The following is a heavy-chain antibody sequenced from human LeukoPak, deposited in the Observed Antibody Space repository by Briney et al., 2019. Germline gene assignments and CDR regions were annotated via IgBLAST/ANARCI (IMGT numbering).Heavy chain of an antibody. CDR1: GFTFDDYA. CDR2: ISWNSGSI. CDR3: APGPLFDY. V-gene: IGHV3-9*01. J-gene: IGHJ4*02. Sequence: PGGSLRLSCAASGFTFDDYAMHWVRQAPGKGLEWVSGISWNSGSIGYADSVKGRFTISRDNAKNSLYLQMNSLRAEDTALYYCAPGPLFDYWGQGTLVTVS.